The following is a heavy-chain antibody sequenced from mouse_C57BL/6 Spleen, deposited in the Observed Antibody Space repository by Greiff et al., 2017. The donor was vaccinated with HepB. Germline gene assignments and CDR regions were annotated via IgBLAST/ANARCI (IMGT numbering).Heavy chain of an antibody. CDR3: ARTLYYGSDFDY. Sequence: EVKLMESGPGLVKPSQSLSLTCSVTGYSITSGYYWNWIRQFPGNKLEWMGYISYDGSNNYNPSLKNRISITRDTSKNQFFLKLNSVTTEDTATYYCARTLYYGSDFDYWGQGTTLTVSS. V-gene: IGHV3-6*01. CDR2: ISYDGSN. CDR1: GYSITSGYY. J-gene: IGHJ2*01. D-gene: IGHD1-1*01.